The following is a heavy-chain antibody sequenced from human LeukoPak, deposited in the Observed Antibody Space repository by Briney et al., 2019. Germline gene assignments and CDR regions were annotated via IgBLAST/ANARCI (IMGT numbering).Heavy chain of an antibody. V-gene: IGHV4-59*01. CDR1: GGSISTYY. CDR3: ARDTGTLVDY. CDR2: IYYSGST. J-gene: IGHJ4*02. D-gene: IGHD3-16*01. Sequence: PSETLSLTCTVSGGSISTYYWSWIRQPPGKGLEWVRYIYYSGSTNYNPSLKRRVTTSVDTSKNQFSLKLSSVTAADTAVYYCARDTGTLVDYWGQGTLVTVSS.